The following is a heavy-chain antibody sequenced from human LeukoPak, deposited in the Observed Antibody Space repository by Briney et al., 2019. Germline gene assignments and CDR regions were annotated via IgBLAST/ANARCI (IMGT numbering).Heavy chain of an antibody. J-gene: IGHJ5*02. CDR2: ISPSGGST. Sequence: ASVKVSCKASGYTFTSYYMHWVRQAPGQGLEWMGIISPSGGSTSYAQKFQGRVTMTRDMSTSTVYMELSSLRSEDTAVYYCAAGGETYYYDSSGYLSNWFDPWGQGTLVTVSS. CDR3: AAGGETYYYDSSGYLSNWFDP. D-gene: IGHD3-22*01. V-gene: IGHV1-46*01. CDR1: GYTFTSYY.